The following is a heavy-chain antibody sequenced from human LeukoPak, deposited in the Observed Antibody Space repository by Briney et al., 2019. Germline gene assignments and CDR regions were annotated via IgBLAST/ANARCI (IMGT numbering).Heavy chain of an antibody. CDR3: AHSIAAAGTVAFDI. CDR1: GFSLSTSGVG. Sequence: SGPTLVNPTQTLTLTRTFSGFSLSTSGVGVGWIRQPPGKALEWLALIYWDDDKRYSPSLKSRLTITKDTSKNQVVLTMTNMDPVDTATYYCAHSIAAAGTVAFDIWGQGTMVTVSS. CDR2: IYWDDDK. J-gene: IGHJ3*02. V-gene: IGHV2-5*02. D-gene: IGHD6-13*01.